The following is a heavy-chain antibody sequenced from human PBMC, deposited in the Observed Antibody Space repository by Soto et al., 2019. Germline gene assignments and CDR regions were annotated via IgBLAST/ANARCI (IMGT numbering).Heavy chain of an antibody. V-gene: IGHV1-8*01. Sequence: QVQLMQSGAEVKKPGASVKVSCKASGYTFTTYDINWVRQAPGQGLEWMGWMNPNRTNTGYAEKFQGRVTMTRDTSISTAYLELSSLRYDDTAVYYCVRGGFLSHDHVIIAPATLGFDPLGQGTLVPVSS. D-gene: IGHD2-2*01. CDR2: MNPNRTNT. CDR3: VRGGFLSHDHVIIAPATLGFDP. J-gene: IGHJ5*02. CDR1: GYTFTTYD.